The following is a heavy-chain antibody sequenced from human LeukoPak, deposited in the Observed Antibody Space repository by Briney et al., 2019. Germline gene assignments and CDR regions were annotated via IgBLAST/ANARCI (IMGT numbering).Heavy chain of an antibody. V-gene: IGHV4-59*12. CDR3: AEDSNIARFFI. CDR1: GGSISSYY. CDR2: ISYSGTT. Sequence: SETLSLTCTVSGGSISSYYWSWIRQPPGKDLEWIGTISYSGTTYYNPSLKSRLTISVDTSKNHFSLKLTSVTAADTAVYFCAEDSNIARFFIWGQGTLVTVSS. J-gene: IGHJ4*02. D-gene: IGHD4-11*01.